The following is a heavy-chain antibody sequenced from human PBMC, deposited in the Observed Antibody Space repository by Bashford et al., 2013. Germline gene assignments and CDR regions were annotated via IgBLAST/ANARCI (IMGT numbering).Heavy chain of an antibody. J-gene: IGHJ6*02. V-gene: IGHV4-34*01. CDR1: GGSFSGYY. Sequence: LLYSSETLSLTCAVYGGSFSGYYWSWIRQPPGKGLEWIGEINHSGSTNYNPSLKSRVTISVDTSKNQFSLKLSSVTAADTAVYYCARCRKHSGYDLRHYYYGMDVWGQGTTVTVSS. CDR2: INHSGST. D-gene: IGHD5-12*01. CDR3: ARCRKHSGYDLRHYYYGMDV.